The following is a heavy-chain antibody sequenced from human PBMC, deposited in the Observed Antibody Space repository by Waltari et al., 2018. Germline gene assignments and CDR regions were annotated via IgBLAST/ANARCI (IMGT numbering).Heavy chain of an antibody. CDR3: ARAGEGYSSSSHYYYMDV. CDR2: IIPILGIA. D-gene: IGHD6-6*01. Sequence: QVQLVQSGAEVKKPGSSVKVSCKASGGTFSSYAISWVRQAPGQGLEWMGGIIPILGIANYAQKFQGRVTITADESTSTAYMELSSLRSEDTAVYYCARAGEGYSSSSHYYYMDVWGKGTTVTVSS. J-gene: IGHJ6*03. V-gene: IGHV1-69*04. CDR1: GGTFSSYA.